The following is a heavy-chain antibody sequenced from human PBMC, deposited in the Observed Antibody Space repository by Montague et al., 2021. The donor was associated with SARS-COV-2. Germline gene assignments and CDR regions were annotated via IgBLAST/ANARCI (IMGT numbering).Heavy chain of an antibody. D-gene: IGHD2-8*01. CDR3: ATTNGIGYPNWFGP. CDR2: ITDSGHST. V-gene: IGHV3-23*01. J-gene: IGHJ5*02. CDR1: GFTFSSSA. Sequence: SLRLSCAASGFTFSSSAMSWIRQAPGKGLEWVSVITDSGHSTYYADSVKGRFTISRDNSGDTLYLHLHSLRVEDTAVYYCATTNGIGYPNWFGPWGQGTLVTVSS.